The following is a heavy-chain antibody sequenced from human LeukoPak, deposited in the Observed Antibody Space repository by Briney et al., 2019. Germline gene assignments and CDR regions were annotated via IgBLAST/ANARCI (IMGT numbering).Heavy chain of an antibody. CDR3: AKSLRTYYDILTGYCFDY. Sequence: GGSLRLSCAASGFTVSSNYMSWVRQAPGKGLEWVSVIYSGGSTYYADSVKGRFTISRDNSKNTLYLQMNSLRAEDTAVYYCAKSLRTYYDILTGYCFDYWGQGTLVTVSS. CDR2: IYSGGST. J-gene: IGHJ4*02. D-gene: IGHD3-9*01. CDR1: GFTVSSNY. V-gene: IGHV3-66*01.